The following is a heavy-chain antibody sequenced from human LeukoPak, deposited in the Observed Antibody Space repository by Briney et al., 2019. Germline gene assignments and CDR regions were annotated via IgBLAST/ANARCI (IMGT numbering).Heavy chain of an antibody. J-gene: IGHJ3*02. CDR3: AQGHMSIAASLGAFDI. V-gene: IGHV4-61*01. Sequence: PSETLSLTCTVSGGSVSSGSYYWSRIRQPPGKGLEWIGYIYYSGSTNYNPSLKSRVTISVDTSKNQFSLKLSSVTAADTAVYYCAQGHMSIAASLGAFDIWGQGTMVTVSS. D-gene: IGHD6-6*01. CDR2: IYYSGST. CDR1: GGSVSSGSYY.